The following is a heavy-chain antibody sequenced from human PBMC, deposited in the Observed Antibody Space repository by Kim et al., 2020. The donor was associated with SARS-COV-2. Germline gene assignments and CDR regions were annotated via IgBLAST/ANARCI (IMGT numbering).Heavy chain of an antibody. J-gene: IGHJ4*02. CDR1: GFTFDDYA. CDR2: ISGDGGST. V-gene: IGHV3-43*02. CDR3: AKDSRFYGDPLFDY. D-gene: IGHD4-17*01. Sequence: GGSLRLSCAASGFTFDDYAMHWVRQAPGKGLEWVSLISGDGGSTYYADSVKGRFTISRDNSKNSLYLQMNSLRTEDTALYYCAKDSRFYGDPLFDYWGQGTLVTVSS.